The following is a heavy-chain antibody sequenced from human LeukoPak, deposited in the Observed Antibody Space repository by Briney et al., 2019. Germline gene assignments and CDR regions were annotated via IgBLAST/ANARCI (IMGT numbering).Heavy chain of an antibody. J-gene: IGHJ6*03. D-gene: IGHD3-3*01. CDR2: IYYSGST. Sequence: PSETLSLTCTVSGGSISSYYWSWIRQPPGKGLEWIGYIYYSGSTNYNPSLKSRVTISVDTSKNQFSLKLSSVTAADTAVYYCARSPYYDFWSVYTDLNYYMDVWGKGTTVTVSS. CDR3: ARSPYYDFWSVYTDLNYYMDV. V-gene: IGHV4-59*01. CDR1: GGSISSYY.